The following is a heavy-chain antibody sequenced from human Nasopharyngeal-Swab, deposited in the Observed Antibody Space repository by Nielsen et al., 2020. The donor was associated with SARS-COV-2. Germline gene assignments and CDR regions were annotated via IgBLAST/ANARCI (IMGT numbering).Heavy chain of an antibody. CDR1: GFTFSSYA. CDR3: ARERPGWPRGLYYGMDV. V-gene: IGHV3-53*01. CDR2: IYSGGST. D-gene: IGHD2-15*01. J-gene: IGHJ6*02. Sequence: GGSLRLSCAASGFTFSSYAMSWVRQAPGKGLEWVSVIYSGGSTYYADSVKGRFTISRDNSKNTLYLQMNSLRAEDTAVYYCARERPGWPRGLYYGMDVWGQGTTVTVSS.